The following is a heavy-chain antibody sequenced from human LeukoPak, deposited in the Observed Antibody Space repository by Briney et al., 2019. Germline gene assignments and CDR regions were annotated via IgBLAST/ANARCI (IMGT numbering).Heavy chain of an antibody. CDR3: ARDRETGGIDY. V-gene: IGHV3-21*01. Sequence: GGSLRLSCAASGFTFSSYSMNWVRQAPGKGLEWVSSISISSSYIYYADSVKGRFTISRDNAKNSLYLQMNSLRAEDRAVYYCARDRETGGIDYWGQGTLVTVSS. J-gene: IGHJ4*02. CDR2: ISISSSYI. CDR1: GFTFSSYS. D-gene: IGHD7-27*01.